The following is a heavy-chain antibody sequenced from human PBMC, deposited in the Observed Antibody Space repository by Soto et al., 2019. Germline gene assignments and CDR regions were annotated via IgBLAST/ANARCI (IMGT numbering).Heavy chain of an antibody. CDR2: INHSGST. J-gene: IGHJ3*02. CDR1: GGSFSGYY. CDR3: ARGIVVVPAADAFDI. D-gene: IGHD2-2*01. Sequence: SETLSLTCAVYGGSFSGYYWSWIRQPPGKGLEWIGEINHSGSTNYNPSLKSRVTISIDTSKNQFSLKLSSVTAADTAVYYCARGIVVVPAADAFDIWGQGTMVTVSS. V-gene: IGHV4-34*01.